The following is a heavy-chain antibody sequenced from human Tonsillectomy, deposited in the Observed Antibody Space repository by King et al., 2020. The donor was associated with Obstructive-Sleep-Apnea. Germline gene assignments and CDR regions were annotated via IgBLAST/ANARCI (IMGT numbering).Heavy chain of an antibody. CDR1: GYSISNGYY. D-gene: IGHD3-10*01. V-gene: IGHV4-38-2*02. CDR3: ARVGTMVRGVSSYFHY. J-gene: IGHJ4*02. CDR2: IYYSGTT. Sequence: QLQESGPGLVKPSETLSLTRTVSGYSISNGYYWGWIRQPPGKGLEWIGSIYYSGTTYYNTSLKSRVTISVDTSKNQFSLKLSSVTAADTAVYWCARVGTMVRGVSSYFHYWGQGTLVTVSS.